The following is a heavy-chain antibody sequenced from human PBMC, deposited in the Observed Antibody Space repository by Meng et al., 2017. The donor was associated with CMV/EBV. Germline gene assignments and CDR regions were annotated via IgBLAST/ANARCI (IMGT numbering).Heavy chain of an antibody. V-gene: IGHV3-69-1*02. CDR1: GFTFSDYY. Sequence: GESLKISCAASGFTFSDYYMNWVRQAPGKGLEWVSSISSSSTIYYADSVKGRFTISRDNAKNSLYLQMNSLRAEDTAVYYCARALIAVAGSWDYYYGMDVWGQGTTVTVSS. D-gene: IGHD6-19*01. CDR2: ISSSSTI. CDR3: ARALIAVAGSWDYYYGMDV. J-gene: IGHJ6*02.